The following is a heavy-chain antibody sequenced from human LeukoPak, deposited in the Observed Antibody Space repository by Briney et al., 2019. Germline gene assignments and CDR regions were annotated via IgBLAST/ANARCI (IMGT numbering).Heavy chain of an antibody. CDR3: AKGGYYYYMDV. CDR2: ISGSGGST. V-gene: IGHV3-23*01. Sequence: GGSLRLSCVASGFTFNNYWMTWVRQAPGKGLEWVSAISGSGGSTYYADSVKGRFTISRDNSKNTLYLQMNSLRAEDTAVYYCAKGGYYYYMDVWGKGTTVTISS. J-gene: IGHJ6*03. CDR1: GFTFNNYW.